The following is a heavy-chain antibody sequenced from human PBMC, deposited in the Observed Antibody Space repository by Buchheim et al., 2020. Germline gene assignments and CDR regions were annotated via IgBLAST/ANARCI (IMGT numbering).Heavy chain of an antibody. D-gene: IGHD5-24*01. J-gene: IGHJ4*02. V-gene: IGHV4-31*03. CDR2: MYYSETT. Sequence: QVLLQESGPGLVKPSQTLSLTCSVSGDSIRSGGYYWSWIRQHPGKGLEWIGYMYYSETTYYNPSLRSRVTISLDTAKNQLSLKLNSVTAADTAVYYCARRDGFNQVFDFWGRGTL. CDR3: ARRDGFNQVFDF. CDR1: GDSIRSGGYY.